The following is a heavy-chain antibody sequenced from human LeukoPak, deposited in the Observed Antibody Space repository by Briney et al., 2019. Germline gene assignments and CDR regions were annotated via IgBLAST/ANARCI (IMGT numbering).Heavy chain of an antibody. D-gene: IGHD2/OR15-2a*01. CDR3: AWDGFLRPINAYLDY. Sequence: GGSLRLSCAASGFTFSSHWMHWVRQGPGKGLAWVGQVKGDGSRANYADAVKGRFTISRDNAKNTLYLEMNSLRADDTAVYYCAWDGFLRPINAYLDYWGPGTPVTVSS. CDR1: GFTFSSHW. V-gene: IGHV3-74*01. J-gene: IGHJ4*02. CDR2: VKGDGSRA.